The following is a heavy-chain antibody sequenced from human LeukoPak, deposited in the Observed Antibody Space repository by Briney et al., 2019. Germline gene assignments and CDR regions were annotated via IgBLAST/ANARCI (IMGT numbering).Heavy chain of an antibody. CDR1: GFTFSDYY. Sequence: GGSLRLSCAASGFTFSDYYMSWIRQAPGKGLEWVSYISSSGRTIYYADSVKGRFTISRDNAKNSLYLQMNSLRAEDTAVYYCARDIPGEIDYFDYWGQGTLVTVSS. J-gene: IGHJ4*02. CDR3: ARDIPGEIDYFDY. V-gene: IGHV3-11*04. CDR2: ISSSGRTI. D-gene: IGHD2-2*02.